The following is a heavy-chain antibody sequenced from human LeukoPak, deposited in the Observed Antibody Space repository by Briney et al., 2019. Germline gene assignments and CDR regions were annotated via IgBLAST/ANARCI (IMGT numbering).Heavy chain of an antibody. CDR1: GGSISSYY. J-gene: IGHJ4*02. V-gene: IGHV4-59*12. D-gene: IGHD1-26*01. CDR3: ARVVGATFDY. CDR2: ISYSGGS. Sequence: SETLSLTCTVSGGSISSYYWSWVRQPPGKGLEWVGYISYSGGSTYNPSLKSRVTISVDTSKNQFSLKLSSVTAADTAVYYCARVVGATFDYWGQGTLVTVSS.